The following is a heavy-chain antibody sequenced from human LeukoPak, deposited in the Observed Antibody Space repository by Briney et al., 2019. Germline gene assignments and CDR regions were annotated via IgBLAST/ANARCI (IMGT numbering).Heavy chain of an antibody. J-gene: IGHJ4*02. Sequence: GGSLRLSCAASGFTFSSYWMSWVRQAPGKGLEWVANIKQDGSEKYYVDSVKGRFTISRDNAKNSLYLQMNSLRAEDTAVYYCARDGITIFGVVTLHDYWGQGTLVTVSP. D-gene: IGHD3-3*01. CDR3: ARDGITIFGVVTLHDY. CDR1: GFTFSSYW. V-gene: IGHV3-7*01. CDR2: IKQDGSEK.